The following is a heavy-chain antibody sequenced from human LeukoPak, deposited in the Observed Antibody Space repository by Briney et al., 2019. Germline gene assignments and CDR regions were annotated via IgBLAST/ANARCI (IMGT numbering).Heavy chain of an antibody. CDR1: GFTFSRYA. V-gene: IGHV3-30*04. CDR3: AKDRETDFWSGQGTYYFDY. D-gene: IGHD3-3*01. Sequence: GGSLRLSCATSGFTFSRYAMHWVRQAPGKGLEWVAVISFDGSTKNYVDSVKGRFTISRDNSNNTLYLQLNSLRVEDTAVYYCAKDRETDFWSGQGTYYFDYWGQGTLVTVSS. J-gene: IGHJ4*02. CDR2: ISFDGSTK.